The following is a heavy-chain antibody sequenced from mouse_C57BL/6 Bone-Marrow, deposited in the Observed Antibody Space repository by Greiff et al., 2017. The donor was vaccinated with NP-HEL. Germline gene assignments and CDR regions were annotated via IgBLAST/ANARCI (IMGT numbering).Heavy chain of an antibody. CDR3: ARGAHFDY. V-gene: IGHV5-6*01. J-gene: IGHJ2*01. CDR1: GFTFSSYG. Sequence: EVQVVESGGDLVKPGGSLKLSCAASGFTFSSYGMSWVRQTPDKRLEWVATISSGGSYTYYPDSVKGRFTISRDNANNTLYLQMSSLKSEDTAMYYCARGAHFDYWGQGTTLTVSS. CDR2: ISSGGSYT.